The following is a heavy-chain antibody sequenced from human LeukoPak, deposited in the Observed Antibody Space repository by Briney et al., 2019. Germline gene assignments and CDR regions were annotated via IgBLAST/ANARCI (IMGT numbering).Heavy chain of an antibody. J-gene: IGHJ4*02. Sequence: SETLSLTCTVSGGSISSYYRSWIRQPPGKGLEWIGYINYRGSTNYNPSLKSRVTISVDTSKNQFSLKLSSVTAADMAVYYCARSAYSSGYYYFDYWGQGTLVTVSS. V-gene: IGHV4-59*08. CDR1: GGSISSYY. CDR2: INYRGST. D-gene: IGHD3-22*01. CDR3: ARSAYSSGYYYFDY.